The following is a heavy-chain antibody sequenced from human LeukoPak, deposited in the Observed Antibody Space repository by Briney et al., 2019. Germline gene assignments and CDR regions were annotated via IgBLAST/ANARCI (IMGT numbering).Heavy chain of an antibody. Sequence: PGGSLRLSCAASGFTLSSYPMSWVRQPPGKGLEWVSAISGSGGSTYYADSVKGRLTISRDNSKNTLYLQMNSLRAEDTAVYYCAKVPNYDMATWGQGTLVTVSS. CDR3: AKVPNYDMAT. J-gene: IGHJ4*02. V-gene: IGHV3-23*01. CDR2: ISGSGGST. D-gene: IGHD3-22*01. CDR1: GFTLSSYP.